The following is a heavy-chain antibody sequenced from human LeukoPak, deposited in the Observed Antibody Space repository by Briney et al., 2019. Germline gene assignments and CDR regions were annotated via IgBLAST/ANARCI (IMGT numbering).Heavy chain of an antibody. CDR2: MNPNSGNT. J-gene: IGHJ4*02. CDR1: VYTFTSYD. CDR3: ARGWFGQLLQDY. V-gene: IGHV1-8*01. D-gene: IGHD3-10*01. Sequence: ASVTLSCKSSVYTFTSYDINWVRQATGQGPEWMGWMNPNSGNTGYAQQFQGRVTMTRTTSTSTAYMELSSLRSDDTAVYYCARGWFGQLLQDYWGQGTLVTVSS.